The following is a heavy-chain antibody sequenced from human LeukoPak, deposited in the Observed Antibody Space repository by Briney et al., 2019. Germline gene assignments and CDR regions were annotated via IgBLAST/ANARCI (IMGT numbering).Heavy chain of an antibody. CDR3: ARVGGRAAPGGCLDY. CDR1: GYTFTSYG. Sequence: ASVKVSCKASGYTFTSYGISWVRQAPGQGLEWMGWISAYNGNTNYARKLQGRVTMTTDTSTSTAYMELRSLRSDDTAVYYCARVGGRAAPGGCLDYWGQGTLVTVSS. CDR2: ISAYNGNT. D-gene: IGHD6-6*01. J-gene: IGHJ4*02. V-gene: IGHV1-18*01.